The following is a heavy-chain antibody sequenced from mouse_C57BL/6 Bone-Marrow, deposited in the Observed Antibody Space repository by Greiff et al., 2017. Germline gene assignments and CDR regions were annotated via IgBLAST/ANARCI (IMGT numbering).Heavy chain of an antibody. CDR1: GYTFTSYW. D-gene: IGHD2-1*01. CDR2: IDPSDSYT. V-gene: IGHV1-69*01. J-gene: IGHJ4*01. Sequence: VQLQQPGAELVMPGASVKLSCKASGYTFTSYWMHWVKQRPGQGLEWIGEIDPSDSYTNYNQKFKGKSTLTVDKSSSTAYMQLSSLTSEDSAVYYCARWGYYGKGYYAMDYWGQGTSVTVSS. CDR3: ARWGYYGKGYYAMDY.